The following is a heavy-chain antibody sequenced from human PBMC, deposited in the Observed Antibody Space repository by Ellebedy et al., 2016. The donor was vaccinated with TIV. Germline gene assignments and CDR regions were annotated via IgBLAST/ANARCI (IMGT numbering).Heavy chain of an antibody. CDR1: GDSISSGGYA. J-gene: IGHJ4*02. D-gene: IGHD4-17*01. Sequence: MPSETLSLTCAVSGDSISSGGYAWSWIRQPPGKGLEWIGFIYQSGSTYYNPALQSRVTISLDRSKNNFSLELRSVTAAHTAVYFCARSDYGDYVRLDYWGQGTLVTVSS. V-gene: IGHV4-30-2*01. CDR3: ARSDYGDYVRLDY. CDR2: IYQSGST.